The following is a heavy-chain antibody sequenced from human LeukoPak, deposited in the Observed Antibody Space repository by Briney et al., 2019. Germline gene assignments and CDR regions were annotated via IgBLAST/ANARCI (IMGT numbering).Heavy chain of an antibody. Sequence: ASVKVSCKASGGTFSSYAISWVRQAPGQGLEWMGWINPNSGGTNYAQKFQGRVTMTRDTSISTAYMELSRLRSDDTAVYYCARDYYDSGFDYWGQGTLVTVSS. CDR1: GGTFSSYA. CDR3: ARDYYDSGFDY. V-gene: IGHV1-2*02. CDR2: INPNSGGT. D-gene: IGHD3-22*01. J-gene: IGHJ4*02.